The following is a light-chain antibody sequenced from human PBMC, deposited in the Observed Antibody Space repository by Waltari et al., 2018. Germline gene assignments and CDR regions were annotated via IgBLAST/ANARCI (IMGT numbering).Light chain of an antibody. CDR3: VLYLGGGLWV. Sequence: QTVVTQEPSFSVSPGGIVTLTCGLSSGSVSSSYYPSWNQQTPGQAPRTLIYSTNTRSSGVPDRFSGSILGNKAALTITGAQADDESDYYCVLYLGGGLWVFGGGTKLTVL. CDR2: STN. J-gene: IGLJ3*02. CDR1: SGSVSSSYY. V-gene: IGLV8-61*01.